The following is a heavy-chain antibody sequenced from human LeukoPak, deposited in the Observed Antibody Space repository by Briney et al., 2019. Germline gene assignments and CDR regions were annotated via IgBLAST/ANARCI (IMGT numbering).Heavy chain of an antibody. CDR3: ARGITMVREDRPRPHYYYYYYMDV. CDR2: ISAYNGNT. J-gene: IGHJ6*03. CDR1: GYTFTSYG. V-gene: IGHV1-18*01. D-gene: IGHD3-10*01. Sequence: ASVKVSCKASGYTFTSYGISWVRQAPGQGLEWMGWISAYNGNTNYAQKLQGRVTMTTDTSTSTAYMELRSLRSDDTAVYYCARGITMVREDRPRPHYYYYYYMDVWGKGTTDTVSS.